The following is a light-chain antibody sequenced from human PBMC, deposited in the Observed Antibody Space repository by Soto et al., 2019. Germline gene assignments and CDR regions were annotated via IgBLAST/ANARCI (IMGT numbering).Light chain of an antibody. CDR1: QSVSSN. CDR2: GAS. Sequence: EIVMTQSPATLSVSPGERATLSCRASQSVSSNLAWYQQKPGQAPRLVIYGASSRATGIPDRFSGSGSGTDFTLTIRRLEPEDFAVYYCQQYGSSYPWTFGQGTKVDIK. CDR3: QQYGSSYPWT. V-gene: IGKV3-20*01. J-gene: IGKJ1*01.